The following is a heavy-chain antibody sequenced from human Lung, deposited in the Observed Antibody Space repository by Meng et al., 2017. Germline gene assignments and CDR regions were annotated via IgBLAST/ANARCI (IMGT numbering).Heavy chain of an antibody. CDR2: MYYSGNI. CDR1: GDSISSSNYY. V-gene: IGHV4-39*01. Sequence: QLQLQESGPGLVRPSETLSLICTVSGDSISSSNYYWGWIRQPPGKGLEWIGSMYYSGNIYYNPSLKSRVTISVDTSKNQFSLKVSSVTAADTAVFYCARHKGHSYGYLYFDYWGQGTLVTVYS. CDR3: ARHKGHSYGYLYFDY. J-gene: IGHJ4*02. D-gene: IGHD5-18*01.